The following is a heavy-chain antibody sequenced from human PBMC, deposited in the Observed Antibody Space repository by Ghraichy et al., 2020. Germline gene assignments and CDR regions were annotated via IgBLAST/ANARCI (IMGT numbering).Heavy chain of an antibody. D-gene: IGHD3-10*01. CDR3: ARALSGAGSYYYPYYGMDV. J-gene: IGHJ6*02. CDR2: ISTYNGKT. V-gene: IGHV1-18*01. Sequence: ASVKVSCKASGYTFTNYGITWVRQAPGQGLELMGWISTYNGKTYYAQNLQGRVTMTTDTSTTTGYMELRSLESDDTAVYYCARALSGAGSYYYPYYGMDVWGQGTTVTVSS. CDR1: GYTFTNYG.